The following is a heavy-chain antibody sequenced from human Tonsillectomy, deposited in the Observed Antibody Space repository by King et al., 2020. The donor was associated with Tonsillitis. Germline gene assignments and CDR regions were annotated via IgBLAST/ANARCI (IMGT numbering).Heavy chain of an antibody. CDR2: ISSSRSYI. J-gene: IGHJ4*02. V-gene: IGHV3-21*01. D-gene: IGHD1-26*01. CDR3: ARDGTQGYFDY. CDR1: GFTFSTYS. Sequence: VQLVESGGGLVKSGGSLRLSCEASGFTFSTYSRNWVRQAPGKGLEWVSTISSSRSYIYYADSVKGRFTISRDNAKNFLYLQMKSLRAEDTAVYYCARDGTQGYFDYWGQGTLVTVSS.